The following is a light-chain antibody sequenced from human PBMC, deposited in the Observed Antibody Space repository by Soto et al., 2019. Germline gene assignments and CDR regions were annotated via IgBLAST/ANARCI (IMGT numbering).Light chain of an antibody. CDR2: DVT. V-gene: IGLV2-14*01. CDR1: SSDVGGYNY. CDR3: SSYTSSSTPYF. J-gene: IGLJ1*01. Sequence: QSGLTEPAAVSGSPGQSITISCTGTSSDVGGYNYVSWYQQHPVKAPKLMIYDVTNRPSGVSDRFSGSKSGNTASLTISGLQAEDEADYYCSSYTSSSTPYFFGTGTKVTVL.